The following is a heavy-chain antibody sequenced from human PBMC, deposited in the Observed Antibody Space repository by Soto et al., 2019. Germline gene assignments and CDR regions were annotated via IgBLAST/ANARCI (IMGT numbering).Heavy chain of an antibody. V-gene: IGHV4-61*08. CDR3: ARRYGGNFDY. D-gene: IGHD3-16*01. Sequence: LEILRLTYTVSDGYISSVGDPWSWNRQPPGKGLEWIGYIFYSGSTNYNPSLKSRVTISVDTSKNQFSLKLSSVTAADTAVYYCARRYGGNFDYWGQGTLVTVSS. CDR2: IFYSGST. J-gene: IGHJ4*02. CDR1: DGYISSVGDP.